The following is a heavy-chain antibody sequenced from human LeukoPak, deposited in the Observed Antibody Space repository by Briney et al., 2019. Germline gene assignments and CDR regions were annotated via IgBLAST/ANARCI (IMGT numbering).Heavy chain of an antibody. V-gene: IGHV4-39*01. D-gene: IGHD4-17*01. J-gene: IGHJ3*02. CDR2: IYYSGST. CDR3: ARHCTTTVTTDDAFDI. CDR1: GGSISSSSYY. Sequence: SETLSLTCTVSGGSISSSSYYWGWIRQPPGKGLEWIGSIYYSGSTYYNPSLKSRVTISVDTSKNQFSLKLSSVTAADTAVYYCARHCTTTVTTDDAFDIWGQGTMVTVSS.